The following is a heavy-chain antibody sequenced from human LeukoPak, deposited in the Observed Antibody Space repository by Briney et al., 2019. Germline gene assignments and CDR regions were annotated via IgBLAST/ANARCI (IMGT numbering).Heavy chain of an antibody. D-gene: IGHD3-3*01. CDR3: ARVPLDYDFWSGYVTWFDP. V-gene: IGHV4-59*01. J-gene: IGHJ5*02. Sequence: SETLSLTCTVSGGSISSYYWSWIRQPPGKGLEWIGYIYYSGSTNYNPSLKSRVTISVDTSKNQFSLKLSSATAADTAVYYCARVPLDYDFWSGYVTWFDPWGQGTLVTVSS. CDR2: IYYSGST. CDR1: GGSISSYY.